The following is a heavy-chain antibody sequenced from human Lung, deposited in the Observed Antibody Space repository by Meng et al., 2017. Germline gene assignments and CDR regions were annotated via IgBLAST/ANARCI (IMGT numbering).Heavy chain of an antibody. V-gene: IGHV4-34*01. CDR1: GGSFSDYY. CDR3: ARGPTTMAHDFDY. Sequence: QWQLTQLDSEPLTPQETLSLTCVVSGGSFSDYYWSWIRQPPGKGLEWIGEINHSGSTNYNPSLESRATISVDTSQNNLSLKLSSVTAADSAVYYCARGPTTMAHDFDYWGQGTLVTVSS. D-gene: IGHD4-11*01. J-gene: IGHJ4*02. CDR2: INHSGST.